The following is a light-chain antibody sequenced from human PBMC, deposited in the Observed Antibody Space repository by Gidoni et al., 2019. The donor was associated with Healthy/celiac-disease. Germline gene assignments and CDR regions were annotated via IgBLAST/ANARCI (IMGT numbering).Light chain of an antibody. CDR3: QSYDSSNQV. Sequence: NFILTQPHSVSESPGKTVTISCTRSSGSIASNYVQWYQQRPGSSPTTVIYEDNQRPSGVPDRFSGSIDSSSNSASLTISGLKTEDEADYYCQSYDSSNQVFGGGTKLTVL. J-gene: IGLJ3*02. CDR1: SGSIASNY. V-gene: IGLV6-57*01. CDR2: EDN.